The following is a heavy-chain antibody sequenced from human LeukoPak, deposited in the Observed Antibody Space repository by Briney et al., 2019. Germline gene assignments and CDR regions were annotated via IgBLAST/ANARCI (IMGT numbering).Heavy chain of an antibody. Sequence: SETLSLTCTVSGGSIRNRSYYWGWIRQPPGMGLEWIGSIYYSGSTYYSPSLKSRVTISVDTSKNQFSLKLSSVTAADTAVYYCAGHHPRNTVDFWGQGTLVTVSS. D-gene: IGHD2/OR15-2a*01. J-gene: IGHJ4*02. CDR2: IYYSGST. CDR3: AGHHPRNTVDF. CDR1: GGSIRNRSYY. V-gene: IGHV4-39*01.